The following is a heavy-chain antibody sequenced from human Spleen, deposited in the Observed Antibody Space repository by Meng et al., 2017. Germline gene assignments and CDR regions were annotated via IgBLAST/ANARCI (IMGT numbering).Heavy chain of an antibody. J-gene: IGHJ4*02. Sequence: QAQPVQSGPEVKKPGASVKLSCKASDYTFTGYGVSWVRQAPGQGLEWMAWLGAHDGDTSHAPKFQGRVTVSADRPTATAYMELRSLRSDDTAVYYCARGTPGRSYSDYWGQGTLVTVSS. CDR3: ARGTPGRSYSDY. CDR2: LGAHDGDT. CDR1: DYTFTGYG. V-gene: IGHV1-18*01. D-gene: IGHD3-10*01.